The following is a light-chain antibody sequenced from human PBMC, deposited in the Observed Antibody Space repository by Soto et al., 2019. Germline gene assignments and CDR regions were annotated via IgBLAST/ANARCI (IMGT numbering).Light chain of an antibody. CDR1: QRISNH. Sequence: DIQMTQSPSSLSESVEDRVIITCRASQRISNHLNWYQQKPGKAPKLLIFAASSLQSGVPSRFSGSRSWPVFTLTIRSMQPEDFATYYSEQGYSSTPTFGQGTKVEIK. V-gene: IGKV1-39*01. CDR2: AAS. J-gene: IGKJ1*01. CDR3: EQGYSSTPT.